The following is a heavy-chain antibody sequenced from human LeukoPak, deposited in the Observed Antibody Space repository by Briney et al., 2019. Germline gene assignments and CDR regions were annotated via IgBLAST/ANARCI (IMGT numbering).Heavy chain of an antibody. CDR2: IYYSGST. CDR1: GGSISSYY. CDR3: ARERTPYGSGKGFDP. D-gene: IGHD3-10*01. J-gene: IGHJ5*02. V-gene: IGHV4-59*01. Sequence: SETLSLTCTVAGGSISSYYWSWIRQPPGKGLEWIGYIYYSGSTNYNPSLKSRVTISVDTSKNQFSLRLSSVTAADTAVYYCARERTPYGSGKGFDPWGQGTLVTVSP.